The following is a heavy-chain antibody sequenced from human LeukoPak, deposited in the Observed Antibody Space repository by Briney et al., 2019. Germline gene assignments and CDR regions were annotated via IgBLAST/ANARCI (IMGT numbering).Heavy chain of an antibody. CDR3: AKGREYYDSSGYPLNWFDP. CDR1: GFTFRSYA. D-gene: IGHD3-22*01. V-gene: IGHV3-23*01. CDR2: ISGSGGST. Sequence: GGSLRLSCAASGFTFRSYAVSWVRQAPGKGLEWVSAISGSGGSTYYADSVKGRFTISRDNSKNTLYLQMNSLRAEDTAVYYCAKGREYYDSSGYPLNWFDPWGQGTLVTVSS. J-gene: IGHJ5*02.